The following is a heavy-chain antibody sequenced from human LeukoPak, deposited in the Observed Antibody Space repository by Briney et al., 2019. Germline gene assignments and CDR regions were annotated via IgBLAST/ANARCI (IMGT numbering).Heavy chain of an antibody. V-gene: IGHV3-30-3*01. CDR2: ISYDGSST. D-gene: IGHD2-15*01. J-gene: IGHJ4*02. CDR1: GFTFSSYA. CDR3: ARDQASTWYCSGGSCYNKQGY. Sequence: GRSLRLSCAASGFTFSSYAMHWVRQAPGKGLEWVAVISYDGSSTYYADSVKGRFTVSRDNSKNTLYLQMNSLRAEDTAVYYCARDQASTWYCSGGSCYNKQGYWGQGTLVTVSS.